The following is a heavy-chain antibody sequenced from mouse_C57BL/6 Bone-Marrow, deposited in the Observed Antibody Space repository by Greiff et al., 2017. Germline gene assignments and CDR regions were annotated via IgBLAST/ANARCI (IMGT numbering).Heavy chain of an antibody. CDR3: AKERSIYDGYL. CDR1: GFTFSSYA. CDR2: IYDGGSYT. Sequence: EVHLVESGGGLVKPGGSLKLSCAASGFTFSSYAMTWVRQTPEKRLEWVATIYDGGSYTHYPDNVKGRFTISRDNAKNNLYLQMSHLKSEDTAMYYWAKERSIYDGYLWGQGTLVTVSA. D-gene: IGHD2-3*01. V-gene: IGHV5-4*01. J-gene: IGHJ3*01.